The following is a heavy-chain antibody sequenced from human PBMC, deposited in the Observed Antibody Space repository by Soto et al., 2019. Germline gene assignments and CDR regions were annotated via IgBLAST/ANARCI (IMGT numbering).Heavy chain of an antibody. CDR1: GYTFTSYA. D-gene: IGHD3-10*01. CDR3: ARGLGLLWFGDY. CDR2: INAGNGNT. V-gene: IGHV1-3*01. J-gene: IGHJ4*02. Sequence: QVQLVQSGAEVKKPGASVKVSCKASGYTFTSYAMHWVRQAPGQRLEWMGWINAGNGNTKYSQKFQGRVTITRDTSASTAYKELSSLRSEDTAVYYCARGLGLLWFGDYWGQGTLVTVSS.